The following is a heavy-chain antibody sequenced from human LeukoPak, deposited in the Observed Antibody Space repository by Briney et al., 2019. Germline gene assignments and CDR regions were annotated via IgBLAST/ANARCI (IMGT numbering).Heavy chain of an antibody. J-gene: IGHJ4*02. CDR3: ARAQRRGGSSWNFDY. V-gene: IGHV3-33*01. Sequence: PGGSLRLSCAASGXTFSSYGMHWVRQAPGKGLEWVAVIWYDGSNKYYADSVKGRFTISRDNSKNTLYLQMNSLRAEDTAVYYCARAQRRGGSSWNFDYWGQGTLVTVSS. D-gene: IGHD6-13*01. CDR2: IWYDGSNK. CDR1: GXTFSSYG.